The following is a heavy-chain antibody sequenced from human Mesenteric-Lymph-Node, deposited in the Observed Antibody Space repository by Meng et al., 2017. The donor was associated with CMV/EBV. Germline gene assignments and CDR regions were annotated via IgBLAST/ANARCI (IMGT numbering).Heavy chain of an antibody. CDR2: IYYGGST. CDR1: GAPINNITYY. CDR3: ARETMVRGAFDY. V-gene: IGHV4-39*07. J-gene: IGHJ4*02. D-gene: IGHD3-10*01. Sequence: SETLSLTCTVSGAPINNITYYWGWIRQHPGKGLEWIGSIYYGGSTYCNPSLKSRVTIAVDTSKSQFSLKLSSVTAADTAVYYCARETMVRGAFDYWGQGTLVTVSS.